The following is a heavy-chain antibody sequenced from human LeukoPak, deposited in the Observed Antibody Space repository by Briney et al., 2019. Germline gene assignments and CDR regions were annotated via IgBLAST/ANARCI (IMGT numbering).Heavy chain of an antibody. J-gene: IGHJ6*04. D-gene: IGHD6-19*01. CDR1: GGTFSSYA. V-gene: IGHV1-69*05. CDR2: IIPIFGTA. Sequence: SVKVSCKASGGTFSSYAISWVRQAPGQGLEWMGGIIPIFGTANYAQRFQGRVTITTDESTSTAYMELSSLRSEDTAVYYCARDLVAVAAGGMDVWGKGTTVTVSS. CDR3: ARDLVAVAAGGMDV.